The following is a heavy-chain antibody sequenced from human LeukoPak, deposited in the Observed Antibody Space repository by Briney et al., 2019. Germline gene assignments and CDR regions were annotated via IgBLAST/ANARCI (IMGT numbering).Heavy chain of an antibody. D-gene: IGHD6-19*01. CDR2: ISTDGSST. CDR1: GFTFSSYW. CDR3: ARRTGSGSTNAFDY. V-gene: IGHV3-74*01. J-gene: IGHJ4*02. Sequence: GGSLRLSCAASGFTFSSYWMHRVRQGPGKGLVWVSRISTDGSSTDYADSVKGRFTISRENAKNTLYLQMNSLRAEDTAVYYCARRTGSGSTNAFDYWGQGTLVTVSS.